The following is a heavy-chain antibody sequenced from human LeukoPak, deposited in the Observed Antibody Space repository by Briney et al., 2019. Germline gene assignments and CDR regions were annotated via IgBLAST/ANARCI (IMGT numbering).Heavy chain of an antibody. CDR1: AGSISSDGYY. V-gene: IGHV4-39*06. D-gene: IGHD3-3*01. CDR2: INYGGRT. Sequence: PSETLSLTCTVSAGSISSDGYYWGWIRQPPGKGLEWFGSINYGGRTYSNPALKRLATISVNTTNNQYPLKMSPVTAAETAEYYCARDWRREWLLPNWGQGTLVTVSS. J-gene: IGHJ4*02. CDR3: ARDWRREWLLPN.